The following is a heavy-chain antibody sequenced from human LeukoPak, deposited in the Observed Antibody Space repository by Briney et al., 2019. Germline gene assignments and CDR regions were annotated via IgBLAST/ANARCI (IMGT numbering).Heavy chain of an antibody. Sequence: GGSLRLSCAASGFTFTAYLIHWVPQAPGKGLEWVAVMSSDGNAMFYADSVKGRFTISRDNSKNTLYLQMNSLRAEDTAVYYCVRESEYYFDHSASFDYWGQGTLVTVSS. V-gene: IGHV3-30-3*01. J-gene: IGHJ4*02. CDR3: VRESEYYFDHSASFDY. CDR1: GFTFTAYL. CDR2: MSSDGNAM. D-gene: IGHD3-22*01.